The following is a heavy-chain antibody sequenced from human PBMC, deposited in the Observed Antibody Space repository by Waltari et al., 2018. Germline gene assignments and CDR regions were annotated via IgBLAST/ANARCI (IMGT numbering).Heavy chain of an antibody. CDR1: GGSFSGYY. CDR3: ARAATYYDFWSVYYFDY. V-gene: IGHV4-34*01. J-gene: IGHJ4*02. D-gene: IGHD3-3*01. Sequence: QVQLQQWGAGLLKPSETLSLTCAVYGGSFSGYYCSWIRQPPGKGLEWIAEINQSESTNYNPSLKSRVTISVDTSKNQFVLKLSSVTAADTAVYYCARAATYYDFWSVYYFDYWGQGTLVTVSS. CDR2: INQSEST.